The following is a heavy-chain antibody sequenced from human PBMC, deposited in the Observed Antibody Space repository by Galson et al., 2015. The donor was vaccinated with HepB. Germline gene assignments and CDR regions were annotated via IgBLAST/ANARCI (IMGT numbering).Heavy chain of an antibody. J-gene: IGHJ6*02. Sequence: SVKVSCKASGYTFTSYYMHWVRQAPGQGLEWMGIINPSGGSTSYAQKFQGRVTMTRDTSTSTVYMELSSLRSEDTAVYYCARDGSVSYGFWSGYHQYGMDVWGQGTTVTVSS. CDR3: ARDGSVSYGFWSGYHQYGMDV. CDR1: GYTFTSYY. V-gene: IGHV1-46*01. CDR2: INPSGGST. D-gene: IGHD3-3*01.